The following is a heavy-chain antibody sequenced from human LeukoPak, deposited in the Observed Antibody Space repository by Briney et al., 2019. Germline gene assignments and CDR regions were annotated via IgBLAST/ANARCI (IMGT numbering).Heavy chain of an antibody. Sequence: SETLSLTCAVYGGSFSGYYWSWIRQPPGKGLEWIGETNHSGSINYNPSLKSRVTISVDTSKNQFSLKLSSVTAADTAVYYCARRGDIVVVPAARLNWFDPWGQGTLVTVSS. CDR1: GGSFSGYY. CDR3: ARRGDIVVVPAARLNWFDP. J-gene: IGHJ5*02. D-gene: IGHD2-2*01. CDR2: TNHSGSI. V-gene: IGHV4-34*01.